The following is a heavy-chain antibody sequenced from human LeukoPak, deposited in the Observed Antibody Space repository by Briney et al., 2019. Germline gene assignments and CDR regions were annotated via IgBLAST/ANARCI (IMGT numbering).Heavy chain of an antibody. CDR3: ARDYDYGDYPGY. V-gene: IGHV3-21*04. J-gene: IGHJ4*02. CDR2: ISGSGNNM. D-gene: IGHD4-17*01. CDR1: GFTFSSYN. Sequence: GGSLRLSCAASGFTFSSYNMNCVRQAPGKGLEWVSCISGSGNNMYYADSVKGRFTTSRDNAKKSLYLQMNSLRAEDTALYYCARDYDYGDYPGYWGQGTLVTVSS.